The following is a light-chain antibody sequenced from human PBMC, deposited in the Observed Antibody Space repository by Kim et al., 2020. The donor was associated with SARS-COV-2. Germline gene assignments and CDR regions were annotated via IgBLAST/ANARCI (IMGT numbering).Light chain of an antibody. J-gene: IGKJ1*01. CDR2: GAS. CDR1: QSVSNN. CDR3: QQYNDWPQT. V-gene: IGKV3-15*01. Sequence: VCHEERDTLSCRASQSVSNNLACYQQKPGQAPRLLIYGASTRATGIPAGFSGSGSETEFTLTINNLQSEDFAVYYCQQYNDWPQTFGQGTKVDIK.